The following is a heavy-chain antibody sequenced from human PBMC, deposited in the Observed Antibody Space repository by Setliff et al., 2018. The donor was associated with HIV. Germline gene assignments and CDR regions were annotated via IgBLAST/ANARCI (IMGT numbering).Heavy chain of an antibody. J-gene: IGHJ3*02. CDR3: AREAGYGGGDSALDI. Sequence: TGGSLRLSCEASGLAFSSSDMNWVRQAPGKRLEWISFISSTGATIYYADSVKGRFTVSRDNAKDSVYLQMNSLRAEDTAIYYCAREAGYGGGDSALDIWGQGTMVTVSS. D-gene: IGHD4-17*01. CDR1: GLAFSSSD. V-gene: IGHV3-48*03. CDR2: ISSTGATI.